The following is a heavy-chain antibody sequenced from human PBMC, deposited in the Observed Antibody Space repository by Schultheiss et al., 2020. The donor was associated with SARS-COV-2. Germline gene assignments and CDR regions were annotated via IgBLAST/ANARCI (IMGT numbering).Heavy chain of an antibody. CDR3: AAETTVTTYGMDV. CDR1: GFTFTSSA. J-gene: IGHJ6*02. Sequence: SVKVACKASGFTFTSSAMQWVRQARGQRLEWIGWIVVGSGNTNYAQKFQERVTITRDMSTSTAYMELSSLRSEDTAVYYCAAETTVTTYGMDVWGQGTTVTVSS. V-gene: IGHV1-58*02. D-gene: IGHD4-11*01. CDR2: IVVGSGNT.